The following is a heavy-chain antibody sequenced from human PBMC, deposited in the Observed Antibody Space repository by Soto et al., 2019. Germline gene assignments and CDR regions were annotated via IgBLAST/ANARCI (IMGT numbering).Heavy chain of an antibody. J-gene: IGHJ6*01. D-gene: IGHD3-3*01. V-gene: IGHV1-69*13. CDR1: GGTFNNYG. CDR2: IIPISGTT. CDR3: AIGVRFLEWSDYYSYQMDV. Sequence: GASVKVSCKASGGTFNNYGISWVRQAPGQGLEWMGGIIPISGTTNYAQRFQGRVTITADESTSTAYMELSSLISEDTAVYYCAIGVRFLEWSDYYSYQMDVWGQGTTVTVSS.